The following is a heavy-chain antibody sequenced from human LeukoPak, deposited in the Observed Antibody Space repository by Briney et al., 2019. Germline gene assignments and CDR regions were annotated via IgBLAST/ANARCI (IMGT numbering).Heavy chain of an antibody. Sequence: GGSLRHSCADPGFTLCNYARCGVPQAPGRGLEWVSVIGGSGGTTHYADSVKGRFTISRDSFKNTLYLQMNSMRAEDTAVYYCAQGGRATDISSWYASFDYWAGGALVTVSS. CDR2: IGGSGGTT. V-gene: IGHV3-23*01. CDR3: AQGGRATDISSWYASFDY. J-gene: IGHJ4*02. D-gene: IGHD6-13*01. CDR1: GFTLCNYA.